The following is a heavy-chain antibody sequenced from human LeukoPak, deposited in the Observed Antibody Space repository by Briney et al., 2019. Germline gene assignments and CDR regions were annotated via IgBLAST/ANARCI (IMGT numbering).Heavy chain of an antibody. V-gene: IGHV1-18*04. D-gene: IGHD6-19*01. J-gene: IGHJ4*02. CDR2: ISAYNGNT. Sequence: GASVKVSCKASGYTFTSYGISWVRQAPGQGLEWMGWISAYNGNTNYAQKLQGRVTMITDTSTTTAYMELRGLRSDDTAVYYWARGGVCADSSGWYCFDYWGQGTLVTVSS. CDR3: ARGGVCADSSGWYCFDY. CDR1: GYTFTSYG.